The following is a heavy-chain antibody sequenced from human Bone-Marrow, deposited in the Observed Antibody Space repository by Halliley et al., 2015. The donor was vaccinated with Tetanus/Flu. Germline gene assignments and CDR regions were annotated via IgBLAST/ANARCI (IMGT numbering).Heavy chain of an antibody. D-gene: IGHD5-12*01. J-gene: IGHJ4*02. CDR3: VTGAGWLPDY. Sequence: PGKGLKWIGYVYDSGGTNYNPSLKSRVTMSRDTSKNRFSLNLSSVTAADTAVYYCVTGAGWLPDYWGQGTLVTVS. V-gene: IGHV4-59*13. CDR2: VYDSGGT.